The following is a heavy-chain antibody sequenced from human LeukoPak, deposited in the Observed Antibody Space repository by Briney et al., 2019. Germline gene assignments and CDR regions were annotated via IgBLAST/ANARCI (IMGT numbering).Heavy chain of an antibody. CDR3: ARHGSGSFYAWFDP. Sequence: PSETLSLTCTVSGGSISSNYWSWIRQPPGNGLEWIGSIYASGSTNYHPSLKSRVTISLDASKSQFSLKLSSVTAADTAVYYCARHGSGSFYAWFDPWGQGTLVTVSS. CDR2: IYASGST. J-gene: IGHJ5*02. V-gene: IGHV4-4*09. CDR1: GGSISSNY. D-gene: IGHD1-26*01.